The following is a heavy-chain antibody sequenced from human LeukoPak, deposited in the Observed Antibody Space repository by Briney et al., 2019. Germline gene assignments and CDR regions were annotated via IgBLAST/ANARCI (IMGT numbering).Heavy chain of an antibody. CDR2: IIPILGIA. CDR1: GYTFTNYA. J-gene: IGHJ6*04. D-gene: IGHD2-15*01. Sequence: SVKVSCKASGYTFTNYAMNWVRQAPGQGLEWMGRIIPILGIANYAQKFQGRVTITADKSTSTAYMELSSLRSEDTAVYYCARDNFDCSGGSCYLSQLDVWGKGTTVTVSS. V-gene: IGHV1-69*04. CDR3: ARDNFDCSGGSCYLSQLDV.